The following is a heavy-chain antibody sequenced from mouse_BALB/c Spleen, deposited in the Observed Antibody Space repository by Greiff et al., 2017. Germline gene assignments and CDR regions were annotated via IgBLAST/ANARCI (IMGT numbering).Heavy chain of an antibody. J-gene: IGHJ4*01. Sequence: EVKLMESGGDLVKPGGSLKLSCAASGFTFSSYGMSWVRQTPDKRLEWVATISSGGSYTYYPDSVKGRFTISRDNAKNTLYLQMSSLKSEDTAMYYCAKQETAYDMDYWGQGTTVTVSA. D-gene: IGHD1-2*01. CDR2: ISSGGSYT. CDR3: AKQETAYDMDY. V-gene: IGHV5-6*01. CDR1: GFTFSSYG.